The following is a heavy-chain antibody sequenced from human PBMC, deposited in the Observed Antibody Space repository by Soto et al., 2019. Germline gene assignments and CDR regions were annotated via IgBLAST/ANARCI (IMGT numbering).Heavy chain of an antibody. J-gene: IGHJ4*02. CDR3: AREGGPTIFGVAPASNFHY. V-gene: IGHV3-33*01. CDR1: GFTFSSYG. CDR2: IWYDGSNK. D-gene: IGHD3-3*01. Sequence: QVQLVESGGGVVQPGRSLRLSCAASGFTFSSYGMHWVRQAPGKGLEWVAVIWYDGSNKYYADSVKGRFTISRDNSKNTLYLQMNSRRAEDTAVYYCAREGGPTIFGVAPASNFHYWGQGTLVTVSS.